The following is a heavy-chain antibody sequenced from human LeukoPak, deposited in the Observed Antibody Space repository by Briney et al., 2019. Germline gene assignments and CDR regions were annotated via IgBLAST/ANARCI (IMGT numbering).Heavy chain of an antibody. CDR3: AGAGPPTDY. J-gene: IGHJ4*02. Sequence: SETLSLTCTVSGGSISSYYWSWIRQPPGKGLEWIGYIYYSGSTNYNPSLKSRVTISVDTSKNQFSLKLSSVTAADTAVYHCAGAGPPTDYWGQGTLVTVSS. V-gene: IGHV4-59*12. CDR1: GGSISSYY. CDR2: IYYSGST.